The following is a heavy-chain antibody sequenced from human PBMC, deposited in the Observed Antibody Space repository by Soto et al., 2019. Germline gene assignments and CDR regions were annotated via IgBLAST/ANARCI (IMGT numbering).Heavy chain of an antibody. CDR1: GGSISSGGYS. D-gene: IGHD3-10*01. V-gene: IGHV4-30-2*01. CDR2: IYHSGST. Sequence: QLQLQESGSGLVKPSQTLSLTCAVSGGSISSGGYSWSWIRQPPGKGLEWIGYIYHSGSTYYNPSLKSRVTISVARSKNQFSLKLSSVTAADTAVYYCARASIYGSGSYSYYYYYGMDVWGQGTTVTVSS. J-gene: IGHJ6*02. CDR3: ARASIYGSGSYSYYYYYGMDV.